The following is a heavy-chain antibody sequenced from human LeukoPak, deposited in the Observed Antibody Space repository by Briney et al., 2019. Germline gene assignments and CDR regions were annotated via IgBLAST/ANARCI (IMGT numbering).Heavy chain of an antibody. J-gene: IGHJ6*03. CDR2: INPHSGGT. CDR1: GYTFTDYY. CDR3: ARPGPYYDSSGYPPHYYYYYMDV. D-gene: IGHD3-22*01. Sequence: ASVKVSCKTSGYTFTDYYMHWVRQAPGQGLEWMGWINPHSGGTNYAQKFQGRVTMTRDTSISTAYMELSRLRSDDTAVYYCARPGPYYDSSGYPPHYYYYYMDVWGKGTTVTVSS. V-gene: IGHV1-2*02.